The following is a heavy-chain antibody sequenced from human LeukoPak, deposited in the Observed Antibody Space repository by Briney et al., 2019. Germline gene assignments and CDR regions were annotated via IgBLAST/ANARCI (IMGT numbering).Heavy chain of an antibody. CDR2: INHSGST. J-gene: IGHJ4*02. CDR3: AKDYFAYN. CDR1: GGSFSGYY. Sequence: SETLSLTCAVYGGSFSGYYWSWIRQPPGKGLEWIGEINHSGSTNYSPSLKSRVTISVDTSKNQFSLKLSSVTAEDTAVYYCAKDYFAYNWGQGTLVTVSS. V-gene: IGHV4-34*01. D-gene: IGHD3-10*01.